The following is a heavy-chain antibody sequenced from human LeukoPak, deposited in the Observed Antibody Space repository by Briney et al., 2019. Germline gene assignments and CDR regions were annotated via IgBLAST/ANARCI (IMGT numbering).Heavy chain of an antibody. Sequence: GASVKVSCKASGGTFSSYAISWVRQAPGQGLEWMGGIIPIFGAANYAQKFQGRVTITADKSTSTAYMELSSLRSEDTAVYYCARPRGSCSGGSCYYYYFDYWGQGTLVTVSS. CDR3: ARPRGSCSGGSCYYYYFDY. J-gene: IGHJ4*02. D-gene: IGHD2-15*01. CDR2: IIPIFGAA. V-gene: IGHV1-69*06. CDR1: GGTFSSYA.